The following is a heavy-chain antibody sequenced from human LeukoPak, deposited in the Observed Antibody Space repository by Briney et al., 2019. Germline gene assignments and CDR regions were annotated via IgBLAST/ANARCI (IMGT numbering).Heavy chain of an antibody. CDR2: ISYDGTNK. V-gene: IGHV3-30*04. CDR1: GFTFSSCA. D-gene: IGHD2-8*01. Sequence: GGSLRLSCAASGFTFSSCAMHWIRQAPGKGLEWVAVISYDGTNKFYADSVKGRFTISRDNSKNSLYLQMNSLRAEDTAVYYCARDEDLGYCTNGVCYYFDYWGQGTLVTVSS. J-gene: IGHJ4*02. CDR3: ARDEDLGYCTNGVCYYFDY.